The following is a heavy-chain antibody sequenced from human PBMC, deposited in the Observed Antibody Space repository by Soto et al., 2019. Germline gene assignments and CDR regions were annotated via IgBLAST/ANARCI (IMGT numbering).Heavy chain of an antibody. V-gene: IGHV4-59*01. CDR1: GGSISSYY. CDR2: IYYSGST. J-gene: IGHJ1*01. CDR3: ARDGDYGGNRDYFQH. D-gene: IGHD4-17*01. Sequence: PSETLSLTCTVSGGSISSYYWSWIRQPPGKGLEWIGYIYYSGSTNYNPSLKSRVTISVDTSKNQFSLKLSSVTAADTAVYYCARDGDYGGNRDYFQHWGQGTLVTVSS.